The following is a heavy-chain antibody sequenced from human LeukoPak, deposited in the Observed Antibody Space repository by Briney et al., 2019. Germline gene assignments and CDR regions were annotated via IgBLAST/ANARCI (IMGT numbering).Heavy chain of an antibody. CDR3: ARLPYYYNSSDYAL. D-gene: IGHD3-22*01. CDR1: GYTFNSYD. CDR2: MNPHSGNK. Sequence: GASVKVSCKASGYTFNSYDINWVRQATGQGLEWVGWMNPHSGNKAYAQRFQGRVSLTWNTSISTAYMELSSLRSEDTAVYYCARLPYYYNSSDYALWGQGTLVTVSS. J-gene: IGHJ4*02. V-gene: IGHV1-8*01.